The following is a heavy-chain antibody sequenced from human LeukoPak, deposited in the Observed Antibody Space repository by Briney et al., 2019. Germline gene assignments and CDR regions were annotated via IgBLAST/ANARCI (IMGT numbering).Heavy chain of an antibody. Sequence: PSETLSLTCTVSGYSFSSGYYWGWIRQPPGKGLECIGCIYHSGSNYYNPSVKSRVTISVDTTKHQFSLKLNSVPAADTAVYYCVAGSGGDEWEPYGFDYWGQGTLVTVYS. CDR3: VAGSGGDEWEPYGFDY. J-gene: IGHJ4*02. D-gene: IGHD1-26*01. V-gene: IGHV4-38-2*02. CDR2: IYHSGSN. CDR1: GYSFSSGYY.